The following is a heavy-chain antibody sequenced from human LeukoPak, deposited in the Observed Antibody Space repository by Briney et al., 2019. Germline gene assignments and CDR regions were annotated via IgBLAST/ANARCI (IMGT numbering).Heavy chain of an antibody. CDR2: TYYSGSA. V-gene: IGHV4-59*01. CDR1: GGSLSSYY. J-gene: IGHJ4*02. CDR3: ARGGSRDGYNRPLDH. Sequence: SETLSLTCTVSGGSLSSYYWSWIRQPPGKGLEWIGYTYYSGSANYNPSLKSRVTMSVDTSKNQLSLRLSSVTAADTAVYYCARGGSRDGYNRPLDHWGQGTLVTVSS. D-gene: IGHD5-24*01.